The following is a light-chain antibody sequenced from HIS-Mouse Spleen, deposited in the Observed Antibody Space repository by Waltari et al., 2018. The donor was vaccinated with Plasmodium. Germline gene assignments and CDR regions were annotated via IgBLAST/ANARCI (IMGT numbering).Light chain of an antibody. V-gene: IGLV3-25*03. Sequence: SYELTQPPSVSVSPGQTARITCSGDALPKQYAYWYQQKPGQAPVLVIYKDSERTSGIPGRFSGSSSGTTVTLTISGVQAEDEADDYCQSADSSGTPNWVFGGGTKLTVL. J-gene: IGLJ3*02. CDR1: ALPKQY. CDR3: QSADSSGTPNWV. CDR2: KDS.